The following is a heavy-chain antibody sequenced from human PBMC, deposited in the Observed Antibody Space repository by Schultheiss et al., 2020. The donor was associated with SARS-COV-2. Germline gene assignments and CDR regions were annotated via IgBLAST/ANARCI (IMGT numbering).Heavy chain of an antibody. J-gene: IGHJ3*02. CDR3: AKEGNIVVVPAASDAFDI. Sequence: GGSLRLSCAASGFTFSSYAMSWVRQAPGKRLEWVSAISAGGSSTYYADSVKGRFTISRDNSKNTLYLQMSSLRTDDTAVYYCAKEGNIVVVPAASDAFDIWGQGTMVTVSS. D-gene: IGHD2-2*01. CDR1: GFTFSSYA. CDR2: ISAGGSST. V-gene: IGHV3-23*01.